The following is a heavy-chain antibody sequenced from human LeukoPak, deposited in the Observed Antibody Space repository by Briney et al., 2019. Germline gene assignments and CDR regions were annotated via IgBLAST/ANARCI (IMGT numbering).Heavy chain of an antibody. J-gene: IGHJ4*02. CDR1: GGTFSSYA. CDR3: ARDGYYDSSGYYRYFDY. Sequence: ASVKVSCKASGGTFSSYAISWVREAPGQGLEWMGGIIPIFGTANYAQKFQGRVTITADKSTSTAYMELSSLRSEDTAVYYCARDGYYDSSGYYRYFDYWGQGTLVTVSS. V-gene: IGHV1-69*06. D-gene: IGHD3-22*01. CDR2: IIPIFGTA.